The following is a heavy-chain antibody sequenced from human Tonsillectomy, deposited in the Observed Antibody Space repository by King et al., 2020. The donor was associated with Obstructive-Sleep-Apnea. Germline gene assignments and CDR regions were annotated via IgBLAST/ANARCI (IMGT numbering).Heavy chain of an antibody. D-gene: IGHD5-12*01. V-gene: IGHV3-15*01. CDR3: TTDAVGTIIGYYFDY. CDR2: MKSKPDGGTT. Sequence: VQLVESGGGLVKPGGSLRLSCAASGFTFRDTWMSWVRQAPGKGLEWVGRMKSKPDGGTTYYAAPVEGRFTISRDDSNNTLYLQMNSLKTEDTAVYYCTTDAVGTIIGYYFDYWGKGALVTVCS. CDR1: GFTFRDTW. J-gene: IGHJ4*02.